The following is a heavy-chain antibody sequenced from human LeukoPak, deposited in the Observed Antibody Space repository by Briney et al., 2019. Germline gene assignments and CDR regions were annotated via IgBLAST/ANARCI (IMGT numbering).Heavy chain of an antibody. V-gene: IGHV3-23*01. Sequence: GRSLRLSRVTAGFMFSTYAMSWVRQAPGKGLEWVSIISGSGERTYYADSVKGRLTVSRDNSKNTLYLQMKSLRAEDTAVYYCVSQSYSASDNFYFHYWGQGTLVAVSS. CDR3: VSQSYSASDNFYFHY. CDR2: ISGSGERT. D-gene: IGHD1-26*01. J-gene: IGHJ4*02. CDR1: GFMFSTYA.